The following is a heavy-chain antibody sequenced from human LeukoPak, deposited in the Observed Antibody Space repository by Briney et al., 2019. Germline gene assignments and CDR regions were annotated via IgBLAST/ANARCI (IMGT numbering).Heavy chain of an antibody. CDR1: GFTFSSYW. CDR3: ARDWLDNWIDVYYFDY. D-gene: IGHD1-20*01. V-gene: IGHV3-7*01. J-gene: IGHJ4*02. Sequence: GGSLRLSCAASGFTFSSYWMSWVRQAPGKGLEWVANIKQDGSEKYYVDSVKGRFTISRDNAKNSLYLQMNSLRAEDTAVYYCARDWLDNWIDVYYFDYWGQGTLVTVSS. CDR2: IKQDGSEK.